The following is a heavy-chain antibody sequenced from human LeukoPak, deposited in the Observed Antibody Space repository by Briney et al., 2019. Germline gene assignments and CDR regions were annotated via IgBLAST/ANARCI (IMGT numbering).Heavy chain of an antibody. Sequence: PGRSLRLSCAASGFTFSSYAMHWVRQAPGKGLEWVAVISYDGSNKYYADSVKGRFTISRDNSKNTLYLQMNSLRAEDTAVYYCARVAPAAKAYYYYYMDVWGNGTTVTVSS. CDR1: GFTFSSYA. CDR3: ARVAPAAKAYYYYYMDV. CDR2: ISYDGSNK. D-gene: IGHD2-2*01. V-gene: IGHV3-30*04. J-gene: IGHJ6*03.